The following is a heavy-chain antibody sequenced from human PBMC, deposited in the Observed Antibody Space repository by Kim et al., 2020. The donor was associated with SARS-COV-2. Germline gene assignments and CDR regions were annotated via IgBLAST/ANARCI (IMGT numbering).Heavy chain of an antibody. CDR3: ARPVPGTTSYAFDI. Sequence: GESLKISCRTSGYIFTTYWIGWVRQMPGKGLEWVGIMYPGDSDTRYSPSFQGHVTISADKSIGTAYLQWSSLRASDTAIYYCARPVPGTTSYAFDIWGQGTMVTVSS. CDR2: MYPGDSDT. V-gene: IGHV5-51*01. CDR1: GYIFTTYW. D-gene: IGHD1-7*01. J-gene: IGHJ3*02.